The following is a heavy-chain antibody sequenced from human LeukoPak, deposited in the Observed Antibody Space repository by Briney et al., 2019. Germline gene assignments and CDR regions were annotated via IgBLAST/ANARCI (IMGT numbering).Heavy chain of an antibody. V-gene: IGHV1-8*03. J-gene: IGHJ3*02. CDR1: GYTFTSYD. D-gene: IGHD1-26*01. Sequence: ASVKVSCKASGYTFTSYDINWVRQATGRGLEWMGWMNPNSGNTGYAQKFQGRVTITADESTSTAYMELSSLRSEDTAVYYCARDSGHAFDIWGQGTMVTVSS. CDR3: ARDSGHAFDI. CDR2: MNPNSGNT.